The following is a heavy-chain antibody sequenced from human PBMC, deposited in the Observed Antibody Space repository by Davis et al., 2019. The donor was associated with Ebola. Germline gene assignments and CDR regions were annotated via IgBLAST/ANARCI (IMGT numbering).Heavy chain of an antibody. CDR2: IQQDGSKK. CDR1: GFTFSDYS. D-gene: IGHD2-15*01. CDR3: AKGRLGYWSGGSCFSRHNYFDP. J-gene: IGHJ5*02. V-gene: IGHV3-7*03. Sequence: PGGSLRLSCAASGFTFSDYSMSWVRQAPGQGLEWVANIQQDGSKKHYVDSVRGRFTISRDNDKKSVDLQMNSLRAEDTAVYYCAKGRLGYWSGGSCFSRHNYFDPWGQGTLLTVSS.